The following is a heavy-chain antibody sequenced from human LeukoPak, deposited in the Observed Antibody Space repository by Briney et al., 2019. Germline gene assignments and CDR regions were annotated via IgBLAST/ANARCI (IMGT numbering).Heavy chain of an antibody. J-gene: IGHJ6*02. CDR3: ARRAYCGGDCTKLYYSYYAMDV. Sequence: GESLTTSSRGAGDIFTSNCIFCVRQVPGEGLECMGSFSPGRYDTRRSPSIQGQVTTSADKSLNTAYLQSSSLRASDSAIYYCARRAYCGGDCTKLYYSYYAMDVWGQGTTVTVSS. CDR2: FSPGRYDT. D-gene: IGHD2-21*02. CDR1: GDIFTSNC. V-gene: IGHV5-51*01.